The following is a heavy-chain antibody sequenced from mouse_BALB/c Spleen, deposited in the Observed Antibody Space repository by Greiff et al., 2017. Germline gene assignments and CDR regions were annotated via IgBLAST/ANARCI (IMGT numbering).Heavy chain of an antibody. J-gene: IGHJ3*01. CDR1: GYTFSSYW. CDR3: ARRMGYYDYDGFAY. D-gene: IGHD2-4*01. CDR2: ILPGSGST. V-gene: IGHV1-9*01. Sequence: QVQLQQSGAELMKPGASVKISCKATGYTFSSYWIEWVKQRPGHGLEWIGEILPGSGSTNYNEKFKGKATFTADTSSNTAYMQLSSLTSEDSAVYYCARRMGYYDYDGFAYWGQGTLVTVSA.